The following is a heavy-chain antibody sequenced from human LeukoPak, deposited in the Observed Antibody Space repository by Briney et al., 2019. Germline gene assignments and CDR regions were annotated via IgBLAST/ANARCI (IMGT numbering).Heavy chain of an antibody. CDR1: GFTFSSYA. CDR2: ISGSGGST. V-gene: IGHV3-23*01. J-gene: IGHJ4*02. D-gene: IGHD2-2*01. CDR3: AKSLVPQDYFDY. Sequence: GGSLRLSRAASGFTFSSYAMSWVRQAPGKGLEWVSAISGSGGSTYYADSVKGRFTISRDNSKNTLYLQMNSLRAEDTAVYYCAKSLVPQDYFDYWGQGTLVTVSS.